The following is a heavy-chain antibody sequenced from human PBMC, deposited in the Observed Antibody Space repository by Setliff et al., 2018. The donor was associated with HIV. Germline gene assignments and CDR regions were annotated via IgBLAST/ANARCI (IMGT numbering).Heavy chain of an antibody. CDR3: ARGRTGHDY. CDR2: IYYSGTT. CDR1: GGSISSSSYY. V-gene: IGHV4-39*07. Sequence: SETLSLTCTVSGGSISSSSYYWGWIRQPPGKGLEWIGSIYYSGTTNYNPSLKSRLTISIDTSKTQFSLKLSSLTAADTAVYYCARGRTGHDYWGQGTLVTVSS. J-gene: IGHJ4*02.